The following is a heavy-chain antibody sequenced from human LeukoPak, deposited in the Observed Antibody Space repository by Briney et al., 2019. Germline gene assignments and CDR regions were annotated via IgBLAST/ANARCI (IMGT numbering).Heavy chain of an antibody. Sequence: GGSLRLSCAASGFTFSSYGMPWVRQAPAKGQGWVAFIRYDGSNKYYADSVKGRFTISRDNSKNTLYLQMNSLRAEDTAVYYCAKDRNSRTGWFDHWGQGTLVTVSS. CDR1: GFTFSSYG. D-gene: IGHD1/OR15-1a*01. CDR3: AKDRNSRTGWFDH. CDR2: IRYDGSNK. V-gene: IGHV3-30*02. J-gene: IGHJ5*02.